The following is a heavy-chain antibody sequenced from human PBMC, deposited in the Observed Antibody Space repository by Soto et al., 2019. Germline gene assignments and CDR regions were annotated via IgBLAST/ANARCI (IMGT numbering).Heavy chain of an antibody. V-gene: IGHV3-21*01. CDR2: ISSSSSYI. CDR3: ARRRFTGIAATGFDY. D-gene: IGHD6-13*01. CDR1: GLTFSSYS. J-gene: IGHJ4*02. Sequence: GGSLRLSCAASGLTFSSYSMNWVRQATGKGLEWVSSISSSSSYIYYADSVKGRFTISRDSAKNSLYLQMNSLRAEDTAVYYCARRRFTGIAATGFDYWGQGTLVTVSS.